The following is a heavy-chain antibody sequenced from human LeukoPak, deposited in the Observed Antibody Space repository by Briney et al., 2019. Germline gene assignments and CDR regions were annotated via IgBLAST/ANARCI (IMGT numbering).Heavy chain of an antibody. J-gene: IGHJ4*02. Sequence: SQTLSLTCTVSGGSISSGGYYWSWIRQHPGKGLEWIGYIYYSGNTYYNPSLKSRVTISVDTSKNQFSLKLSSVTAADTAVYYCARERYDFWSGYYTVDYWGQGTLVTVSS. CDR2: IYYSGNT. CDR1: GGSISSGGYY. D-gene: IGHD3-3*01. CDR3: ARERYDFWSGYYTVDY. V-gene: IGHV4-31*03.